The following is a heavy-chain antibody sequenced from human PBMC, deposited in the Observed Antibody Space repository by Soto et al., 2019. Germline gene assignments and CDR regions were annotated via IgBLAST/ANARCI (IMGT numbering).Heavy chain of an antibody. CDR3: ARYLEAENYYYHYGMDV. CDR1: GFTFSSYG. J-gene: IGHJ6*02. CDR2: IWYDGSNK. V-gene: IGHV3-33*01. Sequence: QVQLVESGGGVVQPGRSLRLSCAASGFTFSSYGMHWVRQAPGKGLEWVAVIWYDGSNKYYADSVKGRFTISRDNSKNTLYLQMNSLRAEDTAVYYCARYLEAENYYYHYGMDVWGQGTTVTVSS.